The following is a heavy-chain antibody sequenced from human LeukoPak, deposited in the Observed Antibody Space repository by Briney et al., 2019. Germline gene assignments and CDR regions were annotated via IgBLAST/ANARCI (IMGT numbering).Heavy chain of an antibody. Sequence: GGSLRLSCVASGFTFSSYGMHWVRQAPGKGLEWVAVIWYDGSNKYYADSVKGRFTISRDNSKNTLYLQMNSLRAEDTAVYYCAKPRSRDDYGGLNAFDIWGQGTMVTVSS. V-gene: IGHV3-33*06. CDR2: IWYDGSNK. CDR1: GFTFSSYG. D-gene: IGHD4-23*01. CDR3: AKPRSRDDYGGLNAFDI. J-gene: IGHJ3*02.